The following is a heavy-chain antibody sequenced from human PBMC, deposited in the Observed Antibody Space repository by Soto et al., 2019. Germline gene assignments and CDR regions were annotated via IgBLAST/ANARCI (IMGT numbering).Heavy chain of an antibody. Sequence: QVQLVQSGAEVKKPGASVKVSCKASGYTFTSYTIIWVREAPGQGLEWMGWINIYNGNTNYPQKVQGRATMTADTSTSTAFMELRSLRSDDTAVYYCARDLDYYGLDVWGQGTTVIVSS. CDR1: GYTFTSYT. CDR3: ARDLDYYGLDV. V-gene: IGHV1-18*01. J-gene: IGHJ6*02. CDR2: INIYNGNT.